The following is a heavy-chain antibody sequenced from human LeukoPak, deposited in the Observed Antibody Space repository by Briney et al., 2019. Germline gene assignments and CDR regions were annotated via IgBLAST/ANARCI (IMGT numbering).Heavy chain of an antibody. Sequence: PSETLSLTCTVSGGSISSSSYYWGWIRQPPGKGLEWIGSIYYSGSTYYNPPLKSRVTISVDTSKNQFSLKLSSVTAADTAVYYCARRVGIAAAGTEDYWGQGTLVTVSS. CDR3: ARRVGIAAAGTEDY. J-gene: IGHJ4*02. CDR2: IYYSGST. D-gene: IGHD6-13*01. CDR1: GGSISSSSYY. V-gene: IGHV4-39*01.